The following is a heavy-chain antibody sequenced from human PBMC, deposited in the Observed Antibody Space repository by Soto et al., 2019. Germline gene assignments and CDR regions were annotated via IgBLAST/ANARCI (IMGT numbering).Heavy chain of an antibody. V-gene: IGHV3-30-3*01. D-gene: IGHD2-15*01. J-gene: IGHJ4*02. CDR3: ARGGAWTPEGLGY. Sequence: QVQLVESGGGVVQPGRSLRLSCAASGFTFSSFAMHWVRQAPGKGLEWLAVISSDVVNYYYAESVKGRFTISRDNSKNTLYLQMDSLRNEDTAVYYWARGGAWTPEGLGYWGQGTLVTVSS. CDR2: ISSDVVNY. CDR1: GFTFSSFA.